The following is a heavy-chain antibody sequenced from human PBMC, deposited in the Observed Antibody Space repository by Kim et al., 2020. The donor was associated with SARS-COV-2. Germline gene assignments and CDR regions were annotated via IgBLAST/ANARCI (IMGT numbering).Heavy chain of an antibody. V-gene: IGHV1-3*01. J-gene: IGHJ5*02. Sequence: YAQNFQDRFTMTKDTSASTAYMELSSLRSDDTAVYYCARAWQLHGNLVDPWGQGTLVTVSS. D-gene: IGHD2-15*01. CDR3: ARAWQLHGNLVDP.